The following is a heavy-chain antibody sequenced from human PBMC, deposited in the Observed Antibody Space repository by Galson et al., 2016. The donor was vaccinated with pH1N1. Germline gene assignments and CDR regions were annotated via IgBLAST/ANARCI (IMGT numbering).Heavy chain of an antibody. V-gene: IGHV3-7*01. Sequence: LRLSCAVSGFTFNSYWMTWVRQAPGKGLEWVASIKQDGSETYYVDSVKGRFTISRGNAKNSLYLQMNSLRDEDTALYYCARAIGSRSAYWGQGTLVTVSS. J-gene: IGHJ4*02. CDR2: IKQDGSET. CDR3: ARAIGSRSAY. CDR1: GFTFNSYW. D-gene: IGHD3-16*02.